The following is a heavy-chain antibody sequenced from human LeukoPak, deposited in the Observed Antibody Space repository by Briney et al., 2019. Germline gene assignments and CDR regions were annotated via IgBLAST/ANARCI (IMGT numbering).Heavy chain of an antibody. Sequence: GRSLRLSCAASGFTFSSYGMHWVRQAPGKGLEWVAVIWYGGSNKYYADSVKGRFTISRDNSKNTLYLQMNSLRAEDTAVYYCAKDLEPFIAAAGSYYFDYWGQGTLVTVSS. CDR1: GFTFSSYG. CDR3: AKDLEPFIAAAGSYYFDY. J-gene: IGHJ4*02. CDR2: IWYGGSNK. D-gene: IGHD6-13*01. V-gene: IGHV3-30*18.